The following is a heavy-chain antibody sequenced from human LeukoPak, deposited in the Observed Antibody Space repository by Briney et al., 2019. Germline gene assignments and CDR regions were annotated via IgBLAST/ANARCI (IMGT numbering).Heavy chain of an antibody. D-gene: IGHD2-21*02. V-gene: IGHV3-30-3*01. CDR2: ISYDGSNK. Sequence: GGSLRLSCAASGFTFSSYAMHWVRQAPGKGLEWVAVISYDGSNKYYADSVKGRFTISRDNSKNTLYLQMNSLRAEDTAVYYCARDISCGGDCWGAFDIWGQGTMVTVSS. CDR1: GFTFSSYA. J-gene: IGHJ3*02. CDR3: ARDISCGGDCWGAFDI.